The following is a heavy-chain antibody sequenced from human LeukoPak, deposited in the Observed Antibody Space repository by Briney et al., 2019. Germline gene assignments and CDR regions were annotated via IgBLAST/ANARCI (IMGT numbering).Heavy chain of an antibody. CDR2: IYYSGST. D-gene: IGHD3-22*01. Sequence: PSQTLSLTCTVSGGSISSGGYYWSWIRQHPGKGLEWIGYIYYSGSTYYNPSLKSRVTISVDTSKNQFSLKLSSVTAADTAVYHCAREGDYDSSGSSLFDYWGQGTLVTVSS. V-gene: IGHV4-31*03. CDR1: GGSISSGGYY. J-gene: IGHJ4*02. CDR3: AREGDYDSSGSSLFDY.